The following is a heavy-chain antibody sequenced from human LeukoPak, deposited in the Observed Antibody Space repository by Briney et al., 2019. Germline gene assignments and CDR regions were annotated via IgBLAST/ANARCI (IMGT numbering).Heavy chain of an antibody. J-gene: IGHJ4*02. V-gene: IGHV3-7*02. CDR1: GFTFSSYW. CDR2: IKKDGSQT. CDR3: AGGTGWIFDH. D-gene: IGHD6-19*01. Sequence: GGSLRLSCAASGFTFSSYWMIWVRQAPGKGLEWVANIKKDGSQTYYVDSVKGRFTISRDNAKNLLYLQMNSLRAEDTAVYFCAGGTGWIFDHWGQGTLVTVSS.